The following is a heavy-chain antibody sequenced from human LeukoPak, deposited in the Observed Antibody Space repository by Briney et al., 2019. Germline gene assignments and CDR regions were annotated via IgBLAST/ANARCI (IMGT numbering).Heavy chain of an antibody. Sequence: ASVKVSCKASGYTFTGYYMHWVRQAPGQGLEWMGRINPNTGGTDHAQNFQGRVTMTRDTSISTAYMELSRLRSDDTAVYYCARDRELRFLQWLLYGMDVWGQGTTVTVSS. CDR1: GYTFTGYY. J-gene: IGHJ6*02. D-gene: IGHD3-3*01. V-gene: IGHV1-2*06. CDR3: ARDRELRFLQWLLYGMDV. CDR2: INPNTGGT.